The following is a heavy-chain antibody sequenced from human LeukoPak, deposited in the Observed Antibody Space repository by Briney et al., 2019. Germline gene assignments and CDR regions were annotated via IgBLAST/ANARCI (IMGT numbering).Heavy chain of an antibody. J-gene: IGHJ6*02. V-gene: IGHV4-59*01. CDR3: ARAVKVYSPSYGMDV. CDR2: IYYSGST. D-gene: IGHD5-18*01. CDR1: GGSISTYY. Sequence: SETLSLTYTVSGGSISTYYWSWIRQPPGKGLEWIGYIYYSGSTNYNPSLKSRVTISVDTSKNQFSLKLSSVTAADTAVYYCARAVKVYSPSYGMDVWGQGTTVTVSS.